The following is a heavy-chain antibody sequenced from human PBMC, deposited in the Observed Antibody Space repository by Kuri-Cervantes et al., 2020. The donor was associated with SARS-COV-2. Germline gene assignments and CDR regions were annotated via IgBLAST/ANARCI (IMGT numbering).Heavy chain of an antibody. D-gene: IGHD3-22*01. Sequence: GSLRLSCTVSGGSISSYYWSWIRQPPGKGLEWIGYIYYSGSTNYNPSLKSRVTISVDTSKNQFSLKLSSVTAADTAVYYCAKDPYFDGRGGYYELGYWGQGVLVTVSS. CDR1: GGSISSYY. J-gene: IGHJ4*02. CDR3: AKDPYFDGRGGYYELGY. CDR2: IYYSGST. V-gene: IGHV4-59*01.